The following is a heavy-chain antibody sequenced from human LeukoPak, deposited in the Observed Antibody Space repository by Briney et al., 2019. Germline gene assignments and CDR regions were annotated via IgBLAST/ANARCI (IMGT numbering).Heavy chain of an antibody. Sequence: KYSQTLSLTCVISGDSVSSNGVAWNWVRQSPSRDLEWLGRTYYGSKWSNDYALSVKSRITINPDTSKNQFSLQLNSVTPEDTAVYYCTRGRNSAFDYWGQGTLVTVSS. CDR2: TYYGSKWSN. J-gene: IGHJ4*02. D-gene: IGHD1-14*01. CDR3: TRGRNSAFDY. V-gene: IGHV6-1*01. CDR1: GDSVSSNGVA.